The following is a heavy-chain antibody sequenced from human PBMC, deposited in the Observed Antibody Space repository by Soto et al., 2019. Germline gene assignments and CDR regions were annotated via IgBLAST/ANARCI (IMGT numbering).Heavy chain of an antibody. D-gene: IGHD4-17*01. CDR3: ARSEATVLDN. V-gene: IGHV4-4*02. J-gene: IGHJ4*02. Sequence: QVQLQESGPGLVKPSGTLSLTCTVSGGSMSSSNWWNWVRQPPGKGLEWIGEAHHSGRTNYNPSLKGRVTISVDKSKNHFSLKLSSVTAADTAVYYCARSEATVLDNWGQGTLVTVSS. CDR1: GGSMSSSNW. CDR2: AHHSGRT.